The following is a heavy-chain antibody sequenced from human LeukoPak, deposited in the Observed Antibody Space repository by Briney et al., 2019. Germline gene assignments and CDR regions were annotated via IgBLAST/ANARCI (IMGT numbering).Heavy chain of an antibody. CDR2: IWYEGSNI. D-gene: IGHD2-21*01. CDR3: VRELPPVVQYYFDH. V-gene: IGHV3-33*01. Sequence: PGRSLRLSCAASGFTFSDYGMHWVRQAPGKGLEWVAVIWYEGSNIYYADSVKGRFTISRDNSRNTLYLQMNSLRAEDTAVYYCVRELPPVVQYYFDHWGPGTLVTVSS. J-gene: IGHJ4*02. CDR1: GFTFSDYG.